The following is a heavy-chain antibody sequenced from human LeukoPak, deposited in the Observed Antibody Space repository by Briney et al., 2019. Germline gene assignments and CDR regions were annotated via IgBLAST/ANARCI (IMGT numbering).Heavy chain of an antibody. D-gene: IGHD1-26*01. CDR2: ITNSGDET. J-gene: IGHJ4*02. CDR1: AFTFSTYA. CDR3: VRSFGSFRYCFDY. Sequence: PGGSLRLSCAASAFTFSTYAMSWVRQAPGKGLEWVSTITNSGDETYCVDSVKGRFTISRDNSKNTLFLQMNSLTAEDTAVYYCVRSFGSFRYCFDYWGQGSLVTVSS. V-gene: IGHV3-23*01.